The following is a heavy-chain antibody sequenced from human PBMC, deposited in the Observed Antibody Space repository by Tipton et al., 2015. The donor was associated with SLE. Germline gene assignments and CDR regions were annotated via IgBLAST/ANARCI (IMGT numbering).Heavy chain of an antibody. CDR1: GGSISDGAYY. CDR2: ISHTGNT. D-gene: IGHD4-11*01. V-gene: IGHV4-31*03. Sequence: TLSLTCTVSGGSISDGAYYWSWIRQHQGKGLEYIGYISHTGNTYSKPSLKSRVVMSLDTSKNQFSLKLSSVTAADTAVYYCAREGGATVTTDYWGQGTLVTVSS. J-gene: IGHJ4*02. CDR3: AREGGATVTTDY.